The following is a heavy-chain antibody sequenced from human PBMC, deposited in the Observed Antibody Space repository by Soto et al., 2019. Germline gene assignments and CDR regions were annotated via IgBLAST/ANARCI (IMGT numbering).Heavy chain of an antibody. D-gene: IGHD6-6*01. J-gene: IGHJ6*02. V-gene: IGHV4-34*01. CDR1: GGSFSGYY. CDR2: INHSGST. CDR3: ARGWVADSSSSFMYV. Sequence: SETLSLTCAVYGGSFSGYYWSWIRQPPGKGLEWIGEINHSGSTNYNPSLKSRVTISVDTSKNQFSLKLSSVTAADTAVYYCARGWVADSSSSFMYVWGQGTTVTVSS.